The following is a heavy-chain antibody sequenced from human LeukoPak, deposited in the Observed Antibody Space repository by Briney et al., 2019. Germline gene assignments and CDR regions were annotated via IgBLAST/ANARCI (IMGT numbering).Heavy chain of an antibody. CDR2: IYPGDSDT. V-gene: IGHV5-51*01. J-gene: IGHJ4*02. D-gene: IGHD3-3*01. CDR1: GYSFTSYW. Sequence: GESLKISCKGSGYSFTSYWIGWVRQMPGKGLEWMGIIYPGDSDTRYSPSFQGQVTISADKSISTAYLQWSSLKASDTAMYYCARTWGSITIFGVAQDGYFDYWGQGTLVTVSS. CDR3: ARTWGSITIFGVAQDGYFDY.